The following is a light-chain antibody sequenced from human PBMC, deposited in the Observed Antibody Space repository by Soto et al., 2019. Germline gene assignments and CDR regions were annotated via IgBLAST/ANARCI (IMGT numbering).Light chain of an antibody. CDR2: EGT. Sequence: QSAMTQDAAVSASPGQSITIPCTGTSSDVGSYNLVSWFQQHPGKVPKLLIYEGTKRPSGLSDRFSGSKSGTTASLTISGLQAEDEAHYYCYSYAGENLYVFGNGTKVTLL. J-gene: IGLJ1*01. CDR3: YSYAGENLYV. CDR1: SSDVGSYNL. V-gene: IGLV2-23*01.